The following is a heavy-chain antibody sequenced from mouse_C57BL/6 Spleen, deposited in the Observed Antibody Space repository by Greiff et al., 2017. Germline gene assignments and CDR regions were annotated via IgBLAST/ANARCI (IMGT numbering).Heavy chain of an antibody. CDR2: FYPGSGSI. Sequence: VQLQQSGAELVKPGASVKLSCKASGYTFTEYTIHWVKQRSGQGLEWIGWFYPGSGSIKYNEKFKDKATLTADKSSSTVYMELSRLTSEDSAVYVCARHEDWGIYYYGSSPYFDVWGTGTTVTVSS. D-gene: IGHD1-1*01. CDR3: ARHEDWGIYYYGSSPYFDV. V-gene: IGHV1-62-2*01. J-gene: IGHJ1*03. CDR1: GYTFTEYT.